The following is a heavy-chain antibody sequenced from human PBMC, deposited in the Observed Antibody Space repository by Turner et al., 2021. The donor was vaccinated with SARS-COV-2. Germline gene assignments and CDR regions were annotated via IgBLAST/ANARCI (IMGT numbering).Heavy chain of an antibody. J-gene: IGHJ6*02. V-gene: IGHV4-34*01. CDR2: ISHSGST. CDR3: ARVNYGGVTVRDYYSYYGMDV. D-gene: IGHD2-21*02. Sequence: QVQLQQWGAGLLKPSETLSLTCAAYGGSFSGYYWSWIRPSPGKGLEWIGEISHSGSTTYNPSLKSRVTLSGDRSKIQFSLRLSSVTAADTAVYYCARVNYGGVTVRDYYSYYGMDVWGQGTTVTVS. CDR1: GGSFSGYY.